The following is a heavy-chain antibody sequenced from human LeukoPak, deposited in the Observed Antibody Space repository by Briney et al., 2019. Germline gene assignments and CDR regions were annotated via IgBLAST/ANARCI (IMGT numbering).Heavy chain of an antibody. V-gene: IGHV1-69*05. CDR3: ARDSGLMVYARPNDAFDI. D-gene: IGHD2-8*01. CDR2: IIPIFGTA. Sequence: SVKVSCKACGGTFRSYALSWVRPAPGQGREWMGGIIPIFGTANYAQQFQGRVPTTTDESTSTAYMELSSLRSEDTAVYYCARDSGLMVYARPNDAFDIWCQGTMVTVSS. J-gene: IGHJ3*02. CDR1: GGTFRSYA.